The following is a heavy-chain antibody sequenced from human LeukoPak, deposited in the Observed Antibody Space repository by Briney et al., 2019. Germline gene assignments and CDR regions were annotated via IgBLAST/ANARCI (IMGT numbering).Heavy chain of an antibody. J-gene: IGHJ4*02. V-gene: IGHV4-59*12. CDR2: IYYSGST. CDR3: ARGVARSSKFHFSYYFDY. D-gene: IGHD6-6*01. Sequence: SETLSLTCTVSGGSISSYYWSWVRQPPGKGLEWVGYIYYSGSTNYDPSLKSRVTISVDPSKNQFSLNLSSVTAADTAVYYCARGVARSSKFHFSYYFDYWGQGTLVTVSS. CDR1: GGSISSYY.